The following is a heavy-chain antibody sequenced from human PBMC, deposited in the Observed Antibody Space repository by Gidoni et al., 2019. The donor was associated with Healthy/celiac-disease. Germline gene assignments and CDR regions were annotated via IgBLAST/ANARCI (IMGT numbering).Heavy chain of an antibody. D-gene: IGHD6-13*01. CDR1: GASISSSSYY. CDR2: IYYSGST. CDR3: ARTRVSSWVDY. V-gene: IGHV4-39*01. J-gene: IGHJ4*02. Sequence: QLQLQASGPGLVKPSETLSLTCTVPGASISSSSYYWGWIRQPPGKGLEWIVSIYYSGSTYYNPSLKSRVTISVDTSKNQFSLKLSSVTAADTAVYYCARTRVSSWVDYWGQGTLVTVSS.